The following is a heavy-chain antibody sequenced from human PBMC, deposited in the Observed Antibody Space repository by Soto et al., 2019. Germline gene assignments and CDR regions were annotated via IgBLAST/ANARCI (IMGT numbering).Heavy chain of an antibody. CDR3: ARVPPYSSGWYFYFDY. J-gene: IGHJ4*02. CDR2: IKQDGSEK. V-gene: IGHV3-7*01. Sequence: PGGSLRLSCAASGFTFSSYWMIWVRQAPGKGLEWVATIKQDGSEKYYVDSVKGRFTISRDNAKNSLYLQMHSLRAEDTAVYYCARVPPYSSGWYFYFDYWGQGTLVTVSS. D-gene: IGHD6-19*01. CDR1: GFTFSSYW.